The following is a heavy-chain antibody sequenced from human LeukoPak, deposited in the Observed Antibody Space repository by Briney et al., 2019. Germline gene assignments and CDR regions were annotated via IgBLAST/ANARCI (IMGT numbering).Heavy chain of an antibody. CDR3: ARDRAVPYYYYGMDV. Sequence: SETLSLTCTVSGASIGLYYWSWIRQPAGKGLEWIGRIYTSGTSNYSPSLKSRVTMSLDLSKNQLSLKLNSVTAADTAVYYCARDRAVPYYYYGMDVWGQGTTVTVSS. V-gene: IGHV4-4*07. J-gene: IGHJ6*02. CDR2: IYTSGTS. D-gene: IGHD3-16*01. CDR1: GASIGLYY.